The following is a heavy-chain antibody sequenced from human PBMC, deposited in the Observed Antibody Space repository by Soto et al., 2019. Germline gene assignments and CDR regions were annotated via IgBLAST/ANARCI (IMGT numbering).Heavy chain of an antibody. CDR1: GFSLNTYV. Sequence: QVHLVQSGAEARKPGASVNVSCMASGFSLNTYVVHWVRQAPGQGLEWMGWVNAASGNTQTSQKFQGRLTLTRDNSANTAYMELSNLRTEDTAVYFCARRPLLESHFDYWGQGTLVAVSS. V-gene: IGHV1-3*01. CDR3: ARRPLLESHFDY. CDR2: VNAASGNT. J-gene: IGHJ4*02.